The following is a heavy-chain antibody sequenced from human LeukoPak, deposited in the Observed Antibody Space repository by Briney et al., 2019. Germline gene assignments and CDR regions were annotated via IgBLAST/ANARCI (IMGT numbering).Heavy chain of an antibody. CDR3: ASPSLSSSWYSFDY. CDR2: IYHSGST. J-gene: IGHJ4*02. D-gene: IGHD6-13*01. V-gene: IGHV4-38-2*02. CDR1: GYSMSSGYY. Sequence: SETLSLTCTVSGYSMSSGYYWGWIRQPPGKGLEWIGSIYHSGSTYYNPSLKSRVTISVDTSKNQFSLKLSSVTAADTAVYYCASPSLSSSWYSFDYWGQGTLVTVSS.